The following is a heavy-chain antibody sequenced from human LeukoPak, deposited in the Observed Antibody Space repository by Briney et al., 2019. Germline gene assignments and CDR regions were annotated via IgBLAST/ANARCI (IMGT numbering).Heavy chain of an antibody. J-gene: IGHJ4*02. CDR1: GFTFHDYA. V-gene: IGHV3-9*03. D-gene: IGHD6-19*01. CDR3: AKAESSAWYRPFDY. Sequence: GRSLRLSCAASGFTFHDYAMHWVRQAPGKGLEWVSGISWNSGSIDYADSVKGRFTISRDNAKNSLYLQMNSLRGEDMALYYCAKAESSAWYRPFDYWGQGTLVTVSS. CDR2: ISWNSGSI.